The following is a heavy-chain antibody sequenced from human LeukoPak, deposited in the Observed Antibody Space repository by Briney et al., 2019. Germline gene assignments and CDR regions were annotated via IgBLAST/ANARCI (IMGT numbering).Heavy chain of an antibody. Sequence: SETLSLTCTVSGGSVSSYYWSWVRQPPGQGLEWIGYVYYGGTTSYSPSLKSRVTMSIDRSKNQFSLTLFSVTAADTAIYYCARDCTGGSCYPPSDAFDIWGQGTMVTVSS. CDR3: ARDCTGGSCYPPSDAFDI. V-gene: IGHV4-59*02. D-gene: IGHD2-15*01. J-gene: IGHJ3*02. CDR1: GGSVSSYY. CDR2: VYYGGTT.